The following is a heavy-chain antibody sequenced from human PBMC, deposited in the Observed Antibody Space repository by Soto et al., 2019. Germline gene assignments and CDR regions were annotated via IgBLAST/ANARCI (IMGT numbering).Heavy chain of an antibody. V-gene: IGHV3-74*01. CDR1: GFPFSSYW. CDR3: GKGGSDSPLAPGY. Sequence: GSLSLSFASSGFPFSSYWMQWVRQAPGKGLGWVSRINPDGSATNYADSVKGRFTISRDNAKNTLYLQMNSLRAEDTAVFYCGKGGSDSPLAPGYWGQGTLVTVSS. CDR2: INPDGSAT. J-gene: IGHJ4*02. D-gene: IGHD2-21*01.